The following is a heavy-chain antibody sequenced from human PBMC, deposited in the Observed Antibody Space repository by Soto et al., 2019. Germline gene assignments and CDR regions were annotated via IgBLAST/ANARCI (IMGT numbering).Heavy chain of an antibody. CDR2: IYWDDDE. V-gene: IGHV2-5*02. Sequence: QITLKESGPTLVKPTQTLTLTCTFSGFSLSTRGVGVGWIRQPPGKALEWLALIYWDDDEGYSPSLKSRLTITNDPSKNQVVLTMTTMDPVDTATYYCAHRPRGYSYHFDYWGQGTLVTVSS. J-gene: IGHJ4*02. CDR1: GFSLSTRGVG. D-gene: IGHD5-18*01. CDR3: AHRPRGYSYHFDY.